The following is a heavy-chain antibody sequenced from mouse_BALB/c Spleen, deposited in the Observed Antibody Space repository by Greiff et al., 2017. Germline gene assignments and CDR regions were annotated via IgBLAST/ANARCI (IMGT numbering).Heavy chain of an antibody. CDR1: GYTFTGYY. J-gene: IGHJ3*01. V-gene: IGHV1S34*01. CDR3: AREGSSPGTWAY. CDR2: ISCYNGAT. D-gene: IGHD4-1*01. Sequence: LVKPGASVKMSCKASGYTFTGYYMHWVKQSHGKSLEWIGYISCYNGATSYNQKFKGKATFTVDTSSSTAYMQFNSLTSEDSAVYYCAREGSSPGTWAYWGQGTLVTVSA.